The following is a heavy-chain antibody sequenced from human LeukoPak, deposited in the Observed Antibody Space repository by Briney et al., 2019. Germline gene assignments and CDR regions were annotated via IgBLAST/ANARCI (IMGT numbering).Heavy chain of an antibody. CDR2: MNPNSGNT. CDR3: ARATSQYYDFWSGPPDWYFDL. D-gene: IGHD3-3*01. Sequence: ASVKVSCKASGYTFTSYDINWVRQVTGQGLEWMGWMNPNSGNTGYAQKFQGRVTITRNTSISTAYMELSSLRSEDTAVYYCARATSQYYDFWSGPPDWYFDLWGRGTLVTVSS. J-gene: IGHJ2*01. V-gene: IGHV1-8*03. CDR1: GYTFTSYD.